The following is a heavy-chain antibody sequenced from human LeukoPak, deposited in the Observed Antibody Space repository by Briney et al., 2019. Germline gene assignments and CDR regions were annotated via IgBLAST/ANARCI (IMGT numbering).Heavy chain of an antibody. CDR1: GFTLSSYS. Sequence: GGSLRLSCAASGFTLSSYSMNWVRQAPGKGLEWVSYISSSSSTRYYADSVKGLFTISRDNGKNSLYLQMNSLRAEDTAVYYCAREPVVIIGRDAFDMWGQGTMVTVSS. CDR2: ISSSSSTR. V-gene: IGHV3-48*01. D-gene: IGHD3-22*01. CDR3: AREPVVIIGRDAFDM. J-gene: IGHJ3*02.